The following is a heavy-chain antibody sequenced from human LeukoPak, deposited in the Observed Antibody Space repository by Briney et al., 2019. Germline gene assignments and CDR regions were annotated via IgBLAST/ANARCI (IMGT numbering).Heavy chain of an antibody. J-gene: IGHJ4*02. CDR2: IYYSGST. Sequence: SETLSLTCTVSGGSISSYYWSWVRQPPGQGLEWIGYIYYSGSTNYNPSLKSRVTIAVETSKNQFSLKLSSGTAADTAVYYWARTPLRYFDGYYFDYWGQGTLVTVSS. CDR3: ARTPLRYFDGYYFDY. D-gene: IGHD3-9*01. V-gene: IGHV4-59*01. CDR1: GGSISSYY.